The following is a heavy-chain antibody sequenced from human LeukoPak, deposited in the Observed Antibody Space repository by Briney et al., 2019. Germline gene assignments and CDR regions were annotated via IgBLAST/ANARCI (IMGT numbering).Heavy chain of an antibody. CDR1: GFTFSSYS. CDR3: TGPQGMDV. Sequence: GGSLRLSGAASGFTFSSYSMNWVRQAPGKGLEWVSSISSGSSYIYYADSVKGRFTISRDNAKNSLYLQMNSLRAEDTAVYYCTGPQGMDVWGQGTTVTVSS. V-gene: IGHV3-21*04. J-gene: IGHJ6*02. CDR2: ISSGSSYI.